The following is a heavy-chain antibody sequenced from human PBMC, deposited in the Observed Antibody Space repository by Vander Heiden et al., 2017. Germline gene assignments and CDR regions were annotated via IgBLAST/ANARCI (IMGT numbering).Heavy chain of an antibody. V-gene: IGHV3-21*01. D-gene: IGHD3-22*01. CDR3: ARAIGLVVISAFDI. CDR2: ISSSSSYI. CDR1: GFTFRSYS. Sequence: EVQLVESGGGLVKPGGSPRLSWATSGFTFRSYSMNWVRQAPGKGLEWVSSISSSSSYIYYADSVKGRFTISRDNAKNSLYLQMNSLRAEDTAVYYCARAIGLVVISAFDIWGQGTMVTVSS. J-gene: IGHJ3*02.